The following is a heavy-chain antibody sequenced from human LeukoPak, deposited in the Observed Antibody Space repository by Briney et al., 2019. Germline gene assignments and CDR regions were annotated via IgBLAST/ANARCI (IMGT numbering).Heavy chain of an antibody. CDR2: INQDGSET. D-gene: IGHD2-8*01. V-gene: IGHV3-7*03. J-gene: IGHJ3*02. CDR1: GFTFSVFR. Sequence: GGSLRLSCAASGFTFSVFRMSWVRQAPGKGLEWVANINQDGSETYYMDSVRGRFTISRDHAKNSLFLQMDSLRHDDTAVYYCARAPQWLGDAFDIWGQGTVVIVST. CDR3: ARAPQWLGDAFDI.